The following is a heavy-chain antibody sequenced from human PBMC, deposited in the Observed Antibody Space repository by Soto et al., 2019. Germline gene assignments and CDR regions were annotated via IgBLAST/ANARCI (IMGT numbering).Heavy chain of an antibody. J-gene: IGHJ6*02. Sequence: QVQLVQSGAEVKKPGASVKVSCKASGYSFTTYGISWVRQAPGQGLEWMGWISDYNGNTNYEKKFQGRVTITTDTSTMTAYMEPKSLVSDDTAVYYCAREGYYSGSGSYSPPRYYGMDVWGQGTTVTVS. CDR3: AREGYYSGSGSYSPPRYYGMDV. CDR1: GYSFTTYG. V-gene: IGHV1-18*01. CDR2: ISDYNGNT. D-gene: IGHD3-10*01.